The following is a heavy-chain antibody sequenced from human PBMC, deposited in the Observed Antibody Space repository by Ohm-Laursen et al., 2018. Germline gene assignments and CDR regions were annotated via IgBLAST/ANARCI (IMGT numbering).Heavy chain of an antibody. D-gene: IGHD5-18*01. CDR1: GFTFISYG. Sequence: SLRLSCAAPGFTFISYGMHWVRQAPGKGLEWVAVIWYDGSNQYYADSVKGRFTISRDNSKNTLYLQMNSLRAEDTAVYYCVRDQHSYGVPYYFDYWGQGTLVTVSS. CDR3: VRDQHSYGVPYYFDY. J-gene: IGHJ4*02. V-gene: IGHV3-33*01. CDR2: IWYDGSNQ.